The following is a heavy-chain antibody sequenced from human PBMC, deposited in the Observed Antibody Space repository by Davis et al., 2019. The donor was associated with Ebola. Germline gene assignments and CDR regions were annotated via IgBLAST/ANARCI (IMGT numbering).Heavy chain of an antibody. D-gene: IGHD1-26*01. CDR2: ILGTSADT. CDR3: AKDTSNIWFDI. CDR1: GFISSSYV. V-gene: IGHV3-23*01. Sequence: AGSLRLSCAASGFISSSYVISCVRQAPGKGLEWVSILGTSADTYYAESVKGRFTISRDNSKNTLYLQMNGLRVEDTAIYYCAKDTSNIWFDIWGQGTMVTVSS. J-gene: IGHJ3*02.